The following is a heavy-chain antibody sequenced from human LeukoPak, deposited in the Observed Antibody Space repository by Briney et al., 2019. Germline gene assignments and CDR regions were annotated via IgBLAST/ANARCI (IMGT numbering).Heavy chain of an antibody. J-gene: IGHJ5*02. CDR3: ASRPLTSNWFDP. D-gene: IGHD1-1*01. Sequence: PSETLSLTCTVSGGSISSYYWSWIRQPPGKGLEWIGYIYYSGSTNYNPSLKSRVTISVDTSKNQFSLKLGSVTAADTAVYYCASRPLTSNWFDPWGQGTLVTVSS. CDR2: IYYSGST. CDR1: GGSISSYY. V-gene: IGHV4-59*01.